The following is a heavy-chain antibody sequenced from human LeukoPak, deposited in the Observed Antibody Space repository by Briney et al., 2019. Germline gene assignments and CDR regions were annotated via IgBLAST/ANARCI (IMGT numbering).Heavy chain of an antibody. Sequence: GGSLRLSCAASGFTFSSNAMSWVRQAPGKGLEWVSSISGSGGSTNYADSVKGRFTISRDNSKNTLYLQMNSLRAEDTAVYYCAKTRTVTATPFDYWGQGTLVTVSS. D-gene: IGHD2-21*02. CDR3: AKTRTVTATPFDY. CDR2: ISGSGGST. CDR1: GFTFSSNA. J-gene: IGHJ4*02. V-gene: IGHV3-23*01.